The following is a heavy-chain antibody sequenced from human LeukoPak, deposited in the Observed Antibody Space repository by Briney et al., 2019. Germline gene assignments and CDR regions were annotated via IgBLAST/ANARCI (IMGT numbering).Heavy chain of an antibody. J-gene: IGHJ5*02. V-gene: IGHV1-8*01. CDR3: ARRSGGSCYSFSCDWFDP. Sequence: ASVKVSCKASGYTFTSYDINWVRQATGQGLEWTGWMNPNSGNTGYAQKFQGRVTMTRNTSISTAYMELSSLRSEDTAVYYCARRSGGSCYSFSCDWFDPWGQGTLVTVSS. CDR1: GYTFTSYD. CDR2: MNPNSGNT. D-gene: IGHD2-15*01.